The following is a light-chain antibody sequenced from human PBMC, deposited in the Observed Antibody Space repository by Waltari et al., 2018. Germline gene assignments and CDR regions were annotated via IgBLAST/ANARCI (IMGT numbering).Light chain of an antibody. CDR2: DVS. CDR1: SSDVGGYNY. CDR3: CSYAGGATVL. J-gene: IGLJ3*02. V-gene: IGLV2-11*01. Sequence: QSALTQPRSVSGSPGQSVTISCTGTSSDVGGYNYVSWYQQHPGQAPNLMIYDVSKRPSGVPDRFSGSKSGNTASLTISGLQAEDEADYYCCSYAGGATVLFGGGTKLTVL.